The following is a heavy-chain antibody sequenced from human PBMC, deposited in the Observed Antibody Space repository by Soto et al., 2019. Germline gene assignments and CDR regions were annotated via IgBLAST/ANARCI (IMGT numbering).Heavy chain of an antibody. CDR1: GYSFTSYW. J-gene: IGHJ3*02. CDR3: AGYYYGSGSYYSPGALDI. Sequence: GESLKISCKGSGYSFTSYWIGWVRQMPGKGLEWMGIIYPGDSDTRYSPSFQGQVTISADKSISTAYLQWSSLKASDTAMYYCAGYYYGSGSYYSPGALDIWGQGTMVTVSS. D-gene: IGHD3-10*01. V-gene: IGHV5-51*01. CDR2: IYPGDSDT.